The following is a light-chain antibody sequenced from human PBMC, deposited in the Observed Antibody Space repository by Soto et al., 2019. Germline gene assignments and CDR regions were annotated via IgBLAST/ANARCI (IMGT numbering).Light chain of an antibody. Sequence: DIHMTQSPSTLSASVGDIFTITCRASQSISTWLDWYQKKKGKAPKLLIHKVSSLQSGVPSRLRGSAYGTEFTISISSMQNDDFETYLCQQYYTYPWTFGQGTKVDIK. CDR2: KVS. CDR3: QQYYTYPWT. J-gene: IGKJ1*01. V-gene: IGKV1-5*03. CDR1: QSISTW.